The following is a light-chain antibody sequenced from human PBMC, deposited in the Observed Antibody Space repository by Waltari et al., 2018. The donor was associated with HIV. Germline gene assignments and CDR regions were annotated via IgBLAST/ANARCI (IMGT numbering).Light chain of an antibody. CDR1: SSHVGGYNY. J-gene: IGLJ3*02. Sequence: QFALTQPPSASGSPGQSVTISCTGTSSHVGGYNYVSWYQHHPGKAPKLMIYEVSKRPSGVPDRFSGSKSGSTASLTVSGLQAEDEADYYCSSYAGSNNRWVFGGGTKLTAL. CDR2: EVS. CDR3: SSYAGSNNRWV. V-gene: IGLV2-8*01.